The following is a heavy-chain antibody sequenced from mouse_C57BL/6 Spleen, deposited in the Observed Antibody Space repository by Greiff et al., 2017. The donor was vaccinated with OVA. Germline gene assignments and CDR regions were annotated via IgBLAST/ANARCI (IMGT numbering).Heavy chain of an antibody. V-gene: IGHV1-62-2*01. Sequence: VQLQQSGADLVKPGASLKLSCAASGFTFTEYSIYWVKQRPGQGLEWIGWFCTGSGSTKYPENFKDRVTFTTDNANSTVYMELSSLKSEDTAIYFCARHDDSDAWFAFWGQGTLVTVSA. CDR1: GFTFTEYS. D-gene: IGHD2-13*01. CDR2: FCTGSGST. J-gene: IGHJ3*01. CDR3: ARHDDSDAWFAF.